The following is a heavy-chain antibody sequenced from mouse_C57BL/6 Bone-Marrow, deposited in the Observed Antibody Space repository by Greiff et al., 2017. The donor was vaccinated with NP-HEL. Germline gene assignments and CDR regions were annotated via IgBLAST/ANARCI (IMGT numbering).Heavy chain of an antibody. D-gene: IGHD2-5*01. Sequence: EVKLMESGGGLVQPGGSLKLSCAASGFTFSDYGMAWARQAPRKGPEWVAFISNLAYSIYYADTVTGRFTISRENAKNTLYLEMSSLRSEDTAMYYCARPAYSNYDAMDYWGQGTSVTVSS. V-gene: IGHV5-15*01. CDR1: GFTFSDYG. CDR2: ISNLAYSI. J-gene: IGHJ4*01. CDR3: ARPAYSNYDAMDY.